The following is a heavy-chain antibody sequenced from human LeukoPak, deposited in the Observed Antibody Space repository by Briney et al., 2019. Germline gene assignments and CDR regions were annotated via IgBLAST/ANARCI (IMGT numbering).Heavy chain of an antibody. V-gene: IGHV1-2*06. CDR2: INPNSGGT. CDR1: GYTFTGYY. D-gene: IGHD4-17*01. Sequence: ASVKVSCKASGYTFTGYYMHWVRQAPGQGLEWMGRINPNSGGTNYAQKFQGRVTMTRDTSINTAYMELSRLRSDDTAVYYCARGRHCGDPFHFDYWGQGTLVTVSS. J-gene: IGHJ4*02. CDR3: ARGRHCGDPFHFDY.